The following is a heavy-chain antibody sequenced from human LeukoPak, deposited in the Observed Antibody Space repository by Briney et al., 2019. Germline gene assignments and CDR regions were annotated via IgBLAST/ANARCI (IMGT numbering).Heavy chain of an antibody. J-gene: IGHJ4*02. D-gene: IGHD3-22*01. CDR1: GGSISSYY. Sequence: SETLSLTCIVSGGSISSYYWSWIRQPPGKGLEWIGCIYYSGSTNYNPSLKSRVTISVDTSKNQFSLKLSSVTAADTAVYYCASMGDSSGYYPNFDYWGQGTLVTVSS. V-gene: IGHV4-59*01. CDR3: ASMGDSSGYYPNFDY. CDR2: IYYSGST.